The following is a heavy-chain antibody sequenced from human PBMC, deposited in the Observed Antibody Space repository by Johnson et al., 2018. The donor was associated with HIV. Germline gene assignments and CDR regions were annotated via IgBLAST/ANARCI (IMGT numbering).Heavy chain of an antibody. V-gene: IGHV3-30*02. CDR2: IRYDGSNE. Sequence: QVQLVESGGGVVQPGGSLRLSCAASGFAFSSYGMHWVRQAPGKGLEWVTFIRYDGSNEYYADSVKGRFTISRDNSKNTLYLQMNSLRAEDTAVYYCAKGGGQLWFYIAFDIWGQGTMVTVSS. D-gene: IGHD5-18*01. CDR3: AKGGGQLWFYIAFDI. CDR1: GFAFSSYG. J-gene: IGHJ3*02.